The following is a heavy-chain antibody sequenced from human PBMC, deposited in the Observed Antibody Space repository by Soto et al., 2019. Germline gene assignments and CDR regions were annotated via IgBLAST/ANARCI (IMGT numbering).Heavy chain of an antibody. Sequence: EEQLLESGGGLIQPGGSLRLACAASGFTFSSYAMTWVRQAPGKGLEWVSSISFSDGGTYYADSVKGRLTISRDNSKNTLFMQMSGLRVEDTAVYYCAKAAAILGRRDFDLWGRGTMVTVSS. V-gene: IGHV3-23*01. CDR3: AKAAAILGRRDFDL. D-gene: IGHD3-3*01. J-gene: IGHJ2*01. CDR1: GFTFSSYA. CDR2: ISFSDGGT.